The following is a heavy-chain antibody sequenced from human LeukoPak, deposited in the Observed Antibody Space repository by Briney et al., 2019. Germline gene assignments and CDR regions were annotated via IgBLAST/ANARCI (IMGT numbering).Heavy chain of an antibody. CDR1: GFTFSSYG. J-gene: IGHJ4*02. Sequence: GGSLRLSCAASGFTFSSYGMHWVRHVPGKGLVWVARINSDGSSTIYADSVQGRFTISRDNAKNTLYLQMNSLTAEDTALYYCTRGYVGIDYWGQGTLVTVSS. V-gene: IGHV3-74*01. CDR3: TRGYVGIDY. D-gene: IGHD5-12*01. CDR2: INSDGSST.